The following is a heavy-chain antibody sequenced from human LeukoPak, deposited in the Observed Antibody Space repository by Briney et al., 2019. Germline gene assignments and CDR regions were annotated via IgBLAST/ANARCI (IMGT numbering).Heavy chain of an antibody. Sequence: GASVPVCSTVTVYTFTKYGITWVRQARGQGLAWMGWINSYNGHTNYAQKLQGRVTMTTDTSTATGYMQPRSRISDGTGVYFSAKNSSGYYSDYWGQGTLVTVSS. D-gene: IGHD3-22*01. J-gene: IGHJ4*02. CDR2: INSYNGHT. CDR1: VYTFTKYG. V-gene: IGHV1-18*01. CDR3: AKNSSGYYSDY.